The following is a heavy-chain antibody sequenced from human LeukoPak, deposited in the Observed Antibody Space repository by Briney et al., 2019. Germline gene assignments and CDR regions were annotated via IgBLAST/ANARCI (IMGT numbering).Heavy chain of an antibody. Sequence: SVKVSCKASGGTFSSNAISWVRQAPGQGLEWMGRIIPIFGIANYAQKFQGRVTITADKSTSTAYMELSSLRSEDTAVYYCARGGSEGGWYVGSHFDYWGQGTLVTVSS. CDR1: GGTFSSNA. D-gene: IGHD6-19*01. CDR3: ARGGSEGGWYVGSHFDY. CDR2: IIPIFGIA. J-gene: IGHJ4*02. V-gene: IGHV1-69*04.